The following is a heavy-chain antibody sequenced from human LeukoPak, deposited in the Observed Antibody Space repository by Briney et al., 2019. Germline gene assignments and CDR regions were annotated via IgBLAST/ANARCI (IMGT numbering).Heavy chain of an antibody. D-gene: IGHD3-22*01. CDR2: FDPEDGET. V-gene: IGHV1-24*01. J-gene: IGHJ4*02. CDR1: GYTLTELS. Sequence: ASVKVSCKVSGYTLTELSMHWVRQAPGKGLEWVGGFDPEDGETIYAQKFQGRVTMTEDTSTDTAYMELSSLRSEDTAVYYCAILPNPGYYDSSGYLPFDYWGQGTLVTVSS. CDR3: AILPNPGYYDSSGYLPFDY.